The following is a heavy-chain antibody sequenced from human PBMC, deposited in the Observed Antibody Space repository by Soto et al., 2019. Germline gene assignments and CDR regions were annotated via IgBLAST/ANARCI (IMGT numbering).Heavy chain of an antibody. CDR1: GGTFGSQG. CDR3: ARGAMANFDY. J-gene: IGHJ4*02. D-gene: IGHD5-18*01. CDR2: FIAMLGTP. Sequence: SVRVSCKASGGTFGSQGIAWVRQAPGQGLEWMGGFIAMLGTPTYAKKVQGRATITADESLTSSYLELRSLRSEDTAVYFCARGAMANFDYWGQGTVVTVSS. V-gene: IGHV1-69*13.